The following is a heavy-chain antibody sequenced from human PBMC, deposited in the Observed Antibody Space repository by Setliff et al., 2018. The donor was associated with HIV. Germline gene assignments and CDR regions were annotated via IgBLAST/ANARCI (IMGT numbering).Heavy chain of an antibody. CDR1: GFTFSDHA. J-gene: IGHJ4*02. CDR2: ITSRAGTK. Sequence: PGGSLRLSCAASGFTFSDHAMSWVRQAPGKGLEWVSTITSRAGTKYYADSVKGRFTISRDNSKNMLYVEMKNLRVEDTALYYCAKAGSTSWEFDFWGQGVLVTVS. CDR3: AKAGSTSWEFDF. D-gene: IGHD6-13*01. V-gene: IGHV3-23*01.